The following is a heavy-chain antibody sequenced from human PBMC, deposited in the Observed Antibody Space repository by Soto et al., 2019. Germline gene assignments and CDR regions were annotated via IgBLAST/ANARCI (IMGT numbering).Heavy chain of an antibody. V-gene: IGHV4-39*01. D-gene: IGHD4-17*01. CDR3: ARQGGDYGGNSEDY. CDR2: IYYSGST. CDR1: GGSISSSSYY. J-gene: IGHJ4*02. Sequence: QLQLQESGPGLEKPSETLSLTGTVSGGSISSSSYYWGWIRQPPGKGLEWIGSIYYSGSTYYNPSLKSRVTISVDTSKNQFSLKLSSVTAADTAVYYCARQGGDYGGNSEDYWGQGTLVTVSS.